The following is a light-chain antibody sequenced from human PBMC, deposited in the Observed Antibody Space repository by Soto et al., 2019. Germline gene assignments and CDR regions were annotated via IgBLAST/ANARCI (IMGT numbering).Light chain of an antibody. CDR3: QQYNNWPPR. Sequence: EIVMTQSPATLSVSPGERATLSCRASQSVSSNLAWYQQNPGQAPRLLIYGASTRATGIPARFSGSGSGTEFTLTISSLQSEDFAVYYCQQYNNWPPRFGQGTRLEIK. CDR2: GAS. J-gene: IGKJ5*01. CDR1: QSVSSN. V-gene: IGKV3-15*01.